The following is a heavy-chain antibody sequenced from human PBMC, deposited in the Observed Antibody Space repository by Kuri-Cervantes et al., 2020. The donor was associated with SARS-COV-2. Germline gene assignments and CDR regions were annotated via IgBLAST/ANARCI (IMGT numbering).Heavy chain of an antibody. CDR3: AKGCRDYYDSSGYYPRYYYYYMDV. CDR2: VRGKANNYAT. CDR1: TCAASA. Sequence: TCAASAIHWVRQGSGKGLEWVGRVRGKANNYATAYAASVKGRFTISRDDSKNMAYLQMNSLRAEDTAVYYCAKGCRDYYDSSGYYPRYYYYYMDVWGKGTTVTVSS. J-gene: IGHJ6*03. V-gene: IGHV3-73*01. D-gene: IGHD3-22*01.